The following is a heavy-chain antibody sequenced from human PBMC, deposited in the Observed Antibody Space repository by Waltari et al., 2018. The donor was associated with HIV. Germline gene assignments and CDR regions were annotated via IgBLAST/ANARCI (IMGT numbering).Heavy chain of an antibody. V-gene: IGHV1-18*01. CDR2: ISPNNGHT. J-gene: IGHJ4*02. CDR3: ARGATILSY. CDR1: GYTFTSSG. Sequence: QVLLVQPGPEVTKPGASVKVPCKASGYTFTSSGITWVRQAPGQGLEWMGWISPNNGHTNFAQKFQGRVTMTTDTSTSTAYMELRSLRSDDSALYYCARGATILSYWGQGTLVTVSS. D-gene: IGHD2-2*02.